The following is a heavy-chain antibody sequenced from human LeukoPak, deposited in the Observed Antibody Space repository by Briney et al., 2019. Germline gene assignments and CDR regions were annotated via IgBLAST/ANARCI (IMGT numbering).Heavy chain of an antibody. CDR2: ITSRGEGT. CDR3: TRDRPNYYGSDGHYYRRNGDY. J-gene: IGHJ4*02. CDR1: EFTFSIYA. D-gene: IGHD3-22*01. Sequence: GESLRLSCAASEFTFSIYAMSWVRQAPGKGLEWVSSITSRGEGTWYAGSVKGRFTISRDNSKNTLYLQMNSLRAEDTAVYYCTRDRPNYYGSDGHYYRRNGDYWGQGTLVTVSS. V-gene: IGHV3-23*01.